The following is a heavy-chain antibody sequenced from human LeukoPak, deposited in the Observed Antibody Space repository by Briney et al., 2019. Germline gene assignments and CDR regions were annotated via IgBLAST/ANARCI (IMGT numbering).Heavy chain of an antibody. CDR3: ARLFGGYSYDFEY. Sequence: SETLSLTCTVSGGSIRSYYWSWIRQPPGKGLEWIGYIYYSGSTNYNPSLKSRVTISVDTSKNQFSLKLSSVTAADTAVYYCARLFGGYSYDFEYWGQGTLVTVSS. CDR2: IYYSGST. J-gene: IGHJ4*02. CDR1: GGSIRSYY. D-gene: IGHD5-18*01. V-gene: IGHV4-59*08.